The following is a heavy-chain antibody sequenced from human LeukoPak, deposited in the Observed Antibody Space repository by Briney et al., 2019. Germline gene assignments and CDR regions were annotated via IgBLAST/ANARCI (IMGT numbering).Heavy chain of an antibody. CDR2: ISSSSSYI. D-gene: IGHD3-3*01. CDR1: GFTFSSYS. J-gene: IGHJ4*02. V-gene: IGHV3-21*04. CDR3: ARDRRDFWSGYC. Sequence: GGSLRLSSAASGFTFSSYSMNWVRQAPGKGLEWVSSISSSSSYIYYADSVKGRFTISRDNAKNSLYLQMNSLRAEDTAVYYCARDRRDFWSGYCWGQGTLVTVSS.